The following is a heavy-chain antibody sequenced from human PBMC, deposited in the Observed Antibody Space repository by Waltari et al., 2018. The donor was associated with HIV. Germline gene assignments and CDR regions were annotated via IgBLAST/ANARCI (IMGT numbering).Heavy chain of an antibody. Sequence: VQLVESGGGLIKTGGSLRLSCAGSGFSVRNHWMDWVRQGPGKGLVWVARINSDGSTRNYADAVKGRFVISRDNSRNTVYLQLNSVKVEDTAVYFCARASHYIEFSTFDGDYYFDLWGRGTRVAVSS. CDR3: ARASHYIEFSTFDGDYYFDL. D-gene: IGHD3-9*01. CDR2: INSDGSTR. J-gene: IGHJ4*02. V-gene: IGHV3-74*01. CDR1: GFSVRNHW.